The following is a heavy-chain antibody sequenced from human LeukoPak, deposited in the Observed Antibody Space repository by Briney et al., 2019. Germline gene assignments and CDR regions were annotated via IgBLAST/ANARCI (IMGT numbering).Heavy chain of an antibody. CDR1: GFTFSSYA. J-gene: IGHJ4*02. V-gene: IGHV4-39*01. Sequence: GSLRLSCAASGFTFSSYAMSWVRQPPGKGLEWIGSIYYSGSTYYNPSLKSRVTISVDTSKNQFSLKLSSVTAADTAVYYCARQIPTYYYGSGSTFDYWGQGTLVTVSS. CDR2: IYYSGST. CDR3: ARQIPTYYYGSGSTFDY. D-gene: IGHD3-10*01.